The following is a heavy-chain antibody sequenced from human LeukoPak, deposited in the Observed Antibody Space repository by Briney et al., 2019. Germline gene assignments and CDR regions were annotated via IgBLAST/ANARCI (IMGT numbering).Heavy chain of an antibody. J-gene: IGHJ4*02. CDR3: ARTYYYDSSGYSNPGGY. D-gene: IGHD3-22*01. Sequence: GRSLRLSCAASGFTFSSYAMHWVRQAPGKGLEWVALISYDGSNKYYADSVKGRFTISRDNYKNTLCLQMNSLRAEDTAVYYCARTYYYDSSGYSNPGGYWGQGTLVTVSS. CDR1: GFTFSSYA. V-gene: IGHV3-30-3*01. CDR2: ISYDGSNK.